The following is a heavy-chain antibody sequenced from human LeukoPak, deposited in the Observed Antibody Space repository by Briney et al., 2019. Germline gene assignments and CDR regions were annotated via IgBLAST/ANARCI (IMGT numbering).Heavy chain of an antibody. CDR1: GGTFSSYA. V-gene: IGHV1-69*13. CDR2: IIPIFGTA. D-gene: IGHD2-21*02. Sequence: SVKVSCKASGGTFSSYAISWVRQAPGQGLEWMGGIIPIFGTANYAQKFQGRVTITADESTSTAYVELSSLRSEDTAVYYCARWSSGDYEAQYYYYYMDVWGKGTTVTVSS. J-gene: IGHJ6*03. CDR3: ARWSSGDYEAQYYYYYMDV.